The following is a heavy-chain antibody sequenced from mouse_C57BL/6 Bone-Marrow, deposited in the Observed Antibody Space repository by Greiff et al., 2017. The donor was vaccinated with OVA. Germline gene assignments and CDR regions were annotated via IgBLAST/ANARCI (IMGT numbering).Heavy chain of an antibody. J-gene: IGHJ2*01. V-gene: IGHV1-85*01. CDR1: GYTFTSYD. Sequence: QVQLQQSGPELVKPGASVKLSCKASGYTFTSYDINWVKQRPGQGLEWIGWIYPRDGSTKYNAKFKGKATLTVDTSCSPASMELHSLTSEDSAVYFCARSYFDYWGQGTTLTVSS. CDR2: IYPRDGST. CDR3: ARSYFDY.